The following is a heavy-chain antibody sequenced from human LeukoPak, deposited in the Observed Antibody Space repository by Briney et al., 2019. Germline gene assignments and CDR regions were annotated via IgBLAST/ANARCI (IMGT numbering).Heavy chain of an antibody. CDR2: IYHSGST. CDR3: ARRGGDHAMNLYYYGMDV. Sequence: SGTLSLTCAVSGGSISSSNWWSWVRQPPGKGLEWIGEIYHSGSTNYNPSLKSRVTISVDKSKNQFSLKLSSVTAADTAVYYCARRGGDHAMNLYYYGMDVWGQGTTVTVSS. D-gene: IGHD2-2*01. J-gene: IGHJ6*02. CDR1: GGSISSSNW. V-gene: IGHV4-4*02.